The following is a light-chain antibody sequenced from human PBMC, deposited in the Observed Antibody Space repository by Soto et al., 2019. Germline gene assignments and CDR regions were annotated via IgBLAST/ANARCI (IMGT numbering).Light chain of an antibody. CDR3: SSYSAGSTRVV. J-gene: IGLJ3*02. V-gene: IGLV2-14*03. CDR1: SSDIGIYNF. CDR2: DVA. Sequence: QSALTQPASVSGSPGQSIAISCTGTSSDIGIYNFVSWYQHLPGGTPKLIIYDVANRPSGVSDRFSGSKSANTASLTISGLQAADEGDYYCSSYSAGSTRVVFGGGTKLTVL.